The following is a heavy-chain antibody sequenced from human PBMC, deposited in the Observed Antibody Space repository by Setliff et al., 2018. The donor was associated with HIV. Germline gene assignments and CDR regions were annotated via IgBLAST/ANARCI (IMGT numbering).Heavy chain of an antibody. CDR2: ISATGETT. CDR3: TREQWSPLMAYDI. CDR1: GFTFSNYA. D-gene: IGHD6-19*01. Sequence: LSLSCAASGFTFSNYAMNWVRQAPGKGLEWVSSISATGETTYYADSVKGRFTISRDNSKNSLYLQMNSLRVEDTAIYYCTREQWSPLMAYDIWGQGTMVTVSS. V-gene: IGHV3-23*01. J-gene: IGHJ3*02.